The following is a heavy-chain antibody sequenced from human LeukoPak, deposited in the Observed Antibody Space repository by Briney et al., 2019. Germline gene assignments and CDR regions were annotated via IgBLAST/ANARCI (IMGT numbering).Heavy chain of an antibody. D-gene: IGHD1-14*01. V-gene: IGHV4-34*01. J-gene: IGHJ4*02. CDR2: INHSGST. CDR1: GGSFSGYY. Sequence: SETLSLTCAVYGGSFSGYYWSWIRQPPGKGLEWIGEINHSGSTNYNPSLESRVTISVDTSKNQFSLKLSSVTAADTAVYYCAREPTPARLDYWGQGTLVTVSS. CDR3: AREPTPARLDY.